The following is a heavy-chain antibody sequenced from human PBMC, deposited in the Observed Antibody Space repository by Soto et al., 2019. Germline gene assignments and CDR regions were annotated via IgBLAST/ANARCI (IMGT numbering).Heavy chain of an antibody. CDR1: GYTFTIYG. V-gene: IGHV1-18*01. Sequence: QVQLVQSGAEVKKPGASVKVSCKASGYTFTIYGISWVRQAPGQGLEWMGWISAYNCNTNYAQKLQGRVTTTTDTSTSTAYMELRSLTSDDTAVYYCARDSDPAQTVDCYYYGMDVWGQGTTVTV. D-gene: IGHD1-26*01. J-gene: IGHJ6*02. CDR2: ISAYNCNT. CDR3: ARDSDPAQTVDCYYYGMDV.